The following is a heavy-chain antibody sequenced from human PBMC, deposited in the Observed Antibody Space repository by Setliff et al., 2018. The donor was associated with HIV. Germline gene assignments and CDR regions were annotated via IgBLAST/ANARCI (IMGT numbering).Heavy chain of an antibody. CDR1: GGSISSRNW. CDR3: ARDSGYSFGFNYFDY. D-gene: IGHD5-18*01. Sequence: SETLSLTCAVSGGSISSRNWWSWVRQPPGKGLEWIGEIYHSGSTNYNPSLKSRVTISLDMSKNQFSLRLSSVTAADTAVYYCARDSGYSFGFNYFDYWGQGTLVTVSS. CDR2: IYHSGST. J-gene: IGHJ4*02. V-gene: IGHV4-4*02.